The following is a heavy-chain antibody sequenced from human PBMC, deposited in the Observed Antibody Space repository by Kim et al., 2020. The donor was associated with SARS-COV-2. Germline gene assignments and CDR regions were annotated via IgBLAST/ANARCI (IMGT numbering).Heavy chain of an antibody. CDR2: ISSSSSYI. J-gene: IGHJ3*02. CDR3: ARDRNYYDSSGYYLDSGDDAFDI. CDR1: GFTFSSYS. D-gene: IGHD3-22*01. Sequence: GGSLRLSCAASGFTFSSYSMNWVRQAPGKGLEWVSSISSSSSYIYYADSVKGRFTISRDNAKNSLYLQMNSLRAEDTAVYYCARDRNYYDSSGYYLDSGDDAFDIWGQGTMVTVSS. V-gene: IGHV3-21*01.